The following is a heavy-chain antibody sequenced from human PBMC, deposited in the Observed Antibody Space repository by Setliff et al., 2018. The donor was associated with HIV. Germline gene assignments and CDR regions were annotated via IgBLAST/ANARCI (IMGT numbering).Heavy chain of an antibody. CDR1: GGSIDSTSYY. Sequence: SETLSLTCTVSGGSIDSTSYYWGWIRQSPGKGMEWIASIRSSGDTYYNPSIQSRVIISVDTSNNQISLKLTSVTAADTAVYYCTISASSLAPNWGRGTQVTVSS. V-gene: IGHV4-39*01. CDR2: IRSSGDT. CDR3: TISASSLAPN. J-gene: IGHJ4*02.